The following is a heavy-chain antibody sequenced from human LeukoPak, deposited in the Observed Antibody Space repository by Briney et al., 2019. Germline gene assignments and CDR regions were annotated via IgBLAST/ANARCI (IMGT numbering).Heavy chain of an antibody. J-gene: IGHJ4*02. CDR2: ISYDGSNK. D-gene: IGHD4-23*01. V-gene: IGHV3-30-3*01. CDR3: ARDGAVPLDYGGKGAYYFDY. CDR1: GFTFSSYA. Sequence: GGSLRLSCAASGFTFSSYAMSWVRQAPGKGLEWVAVISYDGSNKYYADSVKGRFTISRDNSKNTLYLQMNSLRAEDTAVYYCARDGAVPLDYGGKGAYYFDYWGQGTLVTVSS.